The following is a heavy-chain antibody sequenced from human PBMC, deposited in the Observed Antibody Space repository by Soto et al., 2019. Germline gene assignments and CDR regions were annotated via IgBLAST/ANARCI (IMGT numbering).Heavy chain of an antibody. CDR3: AKGHGFVSFDP. J-gene: IGHJ5*02. CDR1: GFTVISKY. Sequence: PGGSLRLSCAASGFTVISKYMNWVRQTPGKGLQWVSIIYSNSSTYYADSVKGRFTISRDNSKNTLYLQMNSLRAEDTAVYYCAKGHGFVSFDPWGQGTLVTVSS. D-gene: IGHD2-15*01. CDR2: IYSNSST. V-gene: IGHV3-66*01.